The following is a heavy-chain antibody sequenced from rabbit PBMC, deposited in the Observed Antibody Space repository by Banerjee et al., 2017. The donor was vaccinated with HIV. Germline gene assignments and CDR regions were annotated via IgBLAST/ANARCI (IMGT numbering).Heavy chain of an antibody. D-gene: IGHD1-1*01. CDR3: VRDAYASSSGYYHYFNL. V-gene: IGHV1S40*01. Sequence: QSLEESGGDLVKPGASLTLTCKASGFSFSSYYWMSWVRQAPGKGPEWIAWIDSGDGSTYYASWAKGRFTISKTSSTTVTLQMTSLTAADTATYFCVRDAYASSSGYYHYFNLWGPGTLVTVS. J-gene: IGHJ4*01. CDR1: GFSFSSYYW. CDR2: IDSGDGST.